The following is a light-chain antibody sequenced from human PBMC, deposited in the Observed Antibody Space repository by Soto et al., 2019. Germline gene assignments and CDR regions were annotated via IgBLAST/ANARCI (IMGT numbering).Light chain of an antibody. V-gene: IGLV2-23*02. J-gene: IGLJ2*01. CDR2: EVI. CDR1: SSDVGSYNL. Sequence: QSVLTQPASVSGSPGQSITICCTGTSSDVGSYNLVSWYQQHPGKAPKVIIYEVIKRPSGVSNRFSGSKSGNTASLTISGLQAEDEADYYCCSYAGSTSLVFGGGTKLTVL. CDR3: CSYAGSTSLV.